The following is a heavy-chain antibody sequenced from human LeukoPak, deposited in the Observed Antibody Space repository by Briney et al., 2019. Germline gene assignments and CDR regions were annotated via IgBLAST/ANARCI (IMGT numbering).Heavy chain of an antibody. Sequence: PSETLSLTCTVSGGSISSYYWSWIRQPAGKGLEWIGRIYTSGSTNYNPSLKSRVTISVDTSKNQFSLKLSSVTAADTAVYYCARDGGIRFGSTVTTWNWFDPWGQGTLVTVSS. CDR2: IYTSGST. CDR1: GGSISSYY. CDR3: ARDGGIRFGSTVTTWNWFDP. V-gene: IGHV4-4*07. J-gene: IGHJ5*02. D-gene: IGHD4-17*01.